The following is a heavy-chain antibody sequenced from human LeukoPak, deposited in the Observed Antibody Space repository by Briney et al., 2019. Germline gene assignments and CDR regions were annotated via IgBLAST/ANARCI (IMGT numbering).Heavy chain of an antibody. CDR1: GGSISSYY. CDR3: ARDPPHCTNGVCSYYYMDV. CDR2: IYTSGST. V-gene: IGHV4-4*07. D-gene: IGHD2-8*01. Sequence: SETLSLTCTVSGGSISSYYWSWIRQPAGKGLEWIGRIYTSGSTNYNPSLKSRVTMSVDTSKNQFFLKLSSVTAADTAVYYCARDPPHCTNGVCSYYYMDVWGKGTTVTVSS. J-gene: IGHJ6*03.